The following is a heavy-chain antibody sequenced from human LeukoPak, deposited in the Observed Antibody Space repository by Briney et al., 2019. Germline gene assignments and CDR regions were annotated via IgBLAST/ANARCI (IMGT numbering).Heavy chain of an antibody. Sequence: PGGSLRLSCAASGFTFSSYEMNWVRQAPGKGLEWVSYISSSAGTTYYADSVKGRFTISRDNAKNSLYLQMNSLRAEDTAVYYCARAYSSVASCDYWGQGTLVTVSS. CDR2: ISSSAGTT. D-gene: IGHD6-19*01. V-gene: IGHV3-48*03. J-gene: IGHJ4*02. CDR3: ARAYSSVASCDY. CDR1: GFTFSSYE.